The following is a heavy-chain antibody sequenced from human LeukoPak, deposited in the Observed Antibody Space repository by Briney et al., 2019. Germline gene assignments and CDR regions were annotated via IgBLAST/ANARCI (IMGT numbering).Heavy chain of an antibody. V-gene: IGHV4-39*07. Sequence: PSETLSLTCTVSGGSISSSSYYWGWIRQPPGKGLEWIGSIYYTGSTYYNPSLKSRVTISVDTSKNQFSLKLSSVTAADTAVYYCARASSHYDYVWGSFNWFDPWGQGTLVTVSS. CDR1: GGSISSSSYY. J-gene: IGHJ5*02. D-gene: IGHD3-16*01. CDR2: IYYTGST. CDR3: ARASSHYDYVWGSFNWFDP.